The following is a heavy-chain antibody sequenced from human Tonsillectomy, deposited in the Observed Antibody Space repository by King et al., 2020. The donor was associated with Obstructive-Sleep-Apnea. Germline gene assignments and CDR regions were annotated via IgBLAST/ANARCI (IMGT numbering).Heavy chain of an antibody. V-gene: IGHV4-39*07. CDR1: GDSISTIFY. D-gene: IGHD2-21*01. J-gene: IGHJ4*02. CDR2: VYYSGNT. Sequence: QLQESGPGLVKPSETLSLTCTVSGDSISTIFYWTWSRQPPGKGLEWIGSVYYSGNTYYSPSLKRRVSISVDTSKNQFSLNLRSVTAADTAVYYCARGPSLGEENDYWGQGTLVTVSS. CDR3: ARGPSLGEENDY.